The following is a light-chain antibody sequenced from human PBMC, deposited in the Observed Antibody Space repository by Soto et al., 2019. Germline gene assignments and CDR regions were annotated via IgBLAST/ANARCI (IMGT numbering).Light chain of an antibody. V-gene: IGKV3-20*01. J-gene: IGKJ4*01. Sequence: EIVLTQSPVTLSLYPGERATLSCRASQSVSSSYLAWYQQKPGQAPRLLIYGASSRATGIPDRFSGSGSGTDLTLTISRLEPEDFAVYYCQQYGSSPLTFGGGTKVDIK. CDR2: GAS. CDR1: QSVSSSY. CDR3: QQYGSSPLT.